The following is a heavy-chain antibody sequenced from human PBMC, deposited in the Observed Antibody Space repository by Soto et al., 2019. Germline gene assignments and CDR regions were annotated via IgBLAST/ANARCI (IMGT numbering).Heavy chain of an antibody. CDR3: TRGKWFPRGYGMDV. D-gene: IGHD3-22*01. J-gene: IGHJ6*02. CDR2: IYLGGSA. V-gene: IGHV4-59*02. Sequence: QVQLQESGPGLVKPSETLSLTCTVSGDSVTSDYWSWIRQPPGKRLEYIGFIYLGGSANYNPSLESRVTISPDKSKTHLSLRLTSVTAADTAVYYCTRGKWFPRGYGMDVWGRGTTVTVS. CDR1: GDSVTSDY.